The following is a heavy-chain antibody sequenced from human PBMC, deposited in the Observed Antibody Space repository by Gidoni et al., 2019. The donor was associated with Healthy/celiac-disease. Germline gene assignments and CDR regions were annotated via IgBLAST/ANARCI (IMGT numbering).Heavy chain of an antibody. CDR2: ISWDSGSI. J-gene: IGHJ3*02. V-gene: IGHV3-9*01. CDR1: GFTFDDYA. CDR3: AKGCSSTSCYTYGYSYGYGAFDI. Sequence: EVQLVESGGGLVQPGRSLRLSCAASGFTFDDYAMHWVRQAPGKGLEWVSGISWDSGSIGYADAVKGRFTISRDNAKNSLYLQMNSLRAEDTALYYCAKGCSSTSCYTYGYSYGYGAFDIWGQGTMVTVSS. D-gene: IGHD2-2*02.